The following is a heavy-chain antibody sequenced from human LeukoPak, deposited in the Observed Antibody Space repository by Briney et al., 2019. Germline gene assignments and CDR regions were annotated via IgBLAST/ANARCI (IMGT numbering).Heavy chain of an antibody. D-gene: IGHD5-18*01. J-gene: IGHJ4*02. CDR3: ARDLAYSRLDY. CDR2: INPDGNKK. CDR1: GLTLSNVW. Sequence: GGSLRLSCAVSGLTLSNVWMDWVRQAPGKGLEWVASINPDGNKKYSADSVKGRFTISRDNAENSLYLQMNSLRVEDTAFYYCARDLAYSRLDYWGQGMLVTVSS. V-gene: IGHV3-7*01.